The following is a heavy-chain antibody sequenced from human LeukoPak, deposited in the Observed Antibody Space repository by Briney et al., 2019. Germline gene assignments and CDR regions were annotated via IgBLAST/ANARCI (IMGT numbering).Heavy chain of an antibody. V-gene: IGHV4-38-2*02. CDR1: GYSISSGYF. J-gene: IGHJ4*02. CDR2: IYHSGTT. Sequence: SETLSLTCTVSGYSISSGYFWGWIRPPPGKGLEWIGSIYHSGTTYYNASLKSRVTISVDTSKNQFSLKLNSVTAADTAVYYCVRDVDYWGQGTLVTVSS. CDR3: VRDVDY.